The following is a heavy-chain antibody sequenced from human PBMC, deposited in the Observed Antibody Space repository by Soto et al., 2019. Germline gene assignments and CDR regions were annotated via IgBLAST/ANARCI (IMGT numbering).Heavy chain of an antibody. D-gene: IGHD2-2*02. CDR1: GFTFSSYW. CDR2: IKQDGSEK. J-gene: IGHJ5*02. CDR3: ARDPPAAIRYLHYNWFHP. V-gene: IGHV3-7*01. Sequence: GGSLRLSCAASGFTFSSYWMSWVRQAPGKGLEWVANIKQDGSEKYYVDSVKGRFTISRDNAKNSLYLQMNSLRAEDTAVYYCARDPPAAIRYLHYNWFHPWGQGTLVTVSS.